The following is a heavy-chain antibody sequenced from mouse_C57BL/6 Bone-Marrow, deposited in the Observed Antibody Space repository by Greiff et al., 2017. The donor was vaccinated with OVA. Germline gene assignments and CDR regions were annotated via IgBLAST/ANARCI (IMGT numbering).Heavy chain of an antibody. CDR3: ARQRASGIYYYAMDY. CDR1: GFSLTSNC. Sequence: VKLMESGPGLVAPSQSLSITCTASGFSLTSNCVHWVRQPPGKGLEWLVVIWSDGSTTYNSALKSRLSISKDNSKSQVFLKMNSLQTDDTAMYYCARQRASGIYYYAMDYWGQGTSVTVSS. V-gene: IGHV2-6-1*01. CDR2: IWSDGST. J-gene: IGHJ4*01. D-gene: IGHD3-1*01.